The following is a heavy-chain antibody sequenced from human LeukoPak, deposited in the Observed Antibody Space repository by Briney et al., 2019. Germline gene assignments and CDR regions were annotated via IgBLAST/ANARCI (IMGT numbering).Heavy chain of an antibody. Sequence: SETLSLTCTVSGGSISTYYWSWIRQPPGKGLEWIGYIYPGGSANYYPSLESRVSISVDTSKNQFSLNLFSVTAADAAVYYCARYNGPNYYSYYMDVWGKGTTVTVSS. D-gene: IGHD2-8*01. CDR1: GGSISTYY. CDR2: IYPGGSA. CDR3: ARYNGPNYYSYYMDV. J-gene: IGHJ6*03. V-gene: IGHV4-4*09.